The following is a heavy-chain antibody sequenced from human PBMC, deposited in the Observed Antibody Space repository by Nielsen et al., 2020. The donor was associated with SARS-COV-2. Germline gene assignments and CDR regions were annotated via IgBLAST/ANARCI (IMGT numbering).Heavy chain of an antibody. V-gene: IGHV4-59*01. D-gene: IGHD3-9*01. CDR2: IYYSGST. J-gene: IGHJ6*02. CDR1: GGSISSYY. Sequence: SETLSLTCTVSGGSISSYYWSWIRQPPGKGLEWIGYIYYSGSTSYNPSLKSRVTISLDTTKNQFSLKVTSVTAADTAVYYCARDRRDLVPDYYLDQSFYGLDVWGQGTTVTVSS. CDR3: ARDRRDLVPDYYLDQSFYGLDV.